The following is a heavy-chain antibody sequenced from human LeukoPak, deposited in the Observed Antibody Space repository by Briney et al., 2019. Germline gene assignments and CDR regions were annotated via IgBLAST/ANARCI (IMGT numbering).Heavy chain of an antibody. D-gene: IGHD3-3*01. CDR2: FDPEDSET. Sequence: ASVKVSCKVSGYTLTELSMHWVRQAPGKGLEWMGGFDPEDSETIYAQKFQGRVTMTEDTSTDTAYMELSSLRSEDTAVYYCATFILSYYDFWSGFDYWGQGTLVTVSS. CDR1: GYTLTELS. CDR3: ATFILSYYDFWSGFDY. V-gene: IGHV1-24*01. J-gene: IGHJ4*02.